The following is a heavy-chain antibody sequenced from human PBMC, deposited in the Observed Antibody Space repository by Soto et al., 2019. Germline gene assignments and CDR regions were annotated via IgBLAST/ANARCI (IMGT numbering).Heavy chain of an antibody. J-gene: IGHJ5*02. D-gene: IGHD3-22*01. Sequence: LSLSWTVSGRRVGSGGYYWTWIRQHPGRGLEWIGYIYHIGSPYYNPSLDNRVTISLDTAKNQFSLNLTSVTAADTAIYYCVRDRALDSSGHWFDTWGQGTLVTVSS. V-gene: IGHV4-31*02. CDR3: VRDRALDSSGHWFDT. CDR1: GRRVGSGGYY. CDR2: IYHIGSP.